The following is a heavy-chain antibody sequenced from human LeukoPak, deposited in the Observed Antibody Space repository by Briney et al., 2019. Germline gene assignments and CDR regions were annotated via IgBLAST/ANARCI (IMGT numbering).Heavy chain of an antibody. J-gene: IGHJ4*02. V-gene: IGHV3-9*01. D-gene: IGHD3-9*01. CDR1: GFIFDDYA. CDR2: ISWNSGSI. Sequence: PGRSLRLSCAAFGFIFDDYAMHWVRQAPGKGLEWVSSISWNSGSIAYADAVKGRFTISRDNAKNSLSLQMNSLRVEDTALYYCAKGGYYDVLTGNDRYFDYWGQGTLVTVSS. CDR3: AKGGYYDVLTGNDRYFDY.